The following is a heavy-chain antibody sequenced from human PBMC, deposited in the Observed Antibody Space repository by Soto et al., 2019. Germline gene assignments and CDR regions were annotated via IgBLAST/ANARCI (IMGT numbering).Heavy chain of an antibody. J-gene: IGHJ3*02. Sequence: QVQLVESGGGVVQPGRSLRLSCAASGFTFSSYGMHWVRQAPGKGLEWVAVISYDGSNKYYADSVKGRFTISRDNSKNTLYLQMNSLSAEDTAVYYCAKDLITGTTGDAFDIWGQGTMVTVSS. CDR1: GFTFSSYG. CDR2: ISYDGSNK. D-gene: IGHD1-7*01. CDR3: AKDLITGTTGDAFDI. V-gene: IGHV3-30*18.